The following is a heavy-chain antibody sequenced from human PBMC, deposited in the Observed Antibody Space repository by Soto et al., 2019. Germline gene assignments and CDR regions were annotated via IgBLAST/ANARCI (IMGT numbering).Heavy chain of an antibody. Sequence: KQSQTLSLTCAISGDSVSSNSAAWNWIRQSPSRGLEWLGRTYYRSKWYNDYAVSVKSRITINPDTSKNQFSLQLNSVTPEDTAVYYCARASQGDGRGVYYYYMDVWGKGTTVTVSS. D-gene: IGHD3-10*01. V-gene: IGHV6-1*01. J-gene: IGHJ6*03. CDR3: ARASQGDGRGVYYYYMDV. CDR1: GDSVSSNSAA. CDR2: TYYRSKWYN.